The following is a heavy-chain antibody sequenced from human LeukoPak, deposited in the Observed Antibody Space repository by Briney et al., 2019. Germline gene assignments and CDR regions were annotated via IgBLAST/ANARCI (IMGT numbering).Heavy chain of an antibody. V-gene: IGHV3-30-3*01. CDR2: ISYDGSNK. D-gene: IGHD3-3*01. J-gene: IGHJ4*02. Sequence: PGGSLRLSCAASGFTFSSYAMHWVRQAPGKGLEWVAVISYDGSNKYYADSVKGRFTISRDNSKNTLYLQMNSLRAEDTAVYYCARTYYDFWSGYYPFDYWGQGTLVTVSS. CDR3: ARTYYDFWSGYYPFDY. CDR1: GFTFSSYA.